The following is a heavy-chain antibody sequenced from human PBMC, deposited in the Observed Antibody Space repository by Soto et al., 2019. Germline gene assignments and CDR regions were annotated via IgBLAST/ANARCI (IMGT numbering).Heavy chain of an antibody. Sequence: QEQLVESGGGVVQPGRSLRLSCAASGFTFSTYGMHWVRQAPGKGLEWVAVTSFDGNNKYYADSVKGRFTISRDNFKNPLYLQMNSLRAEDTAVYYCAKDRTSSSWYYLYYYGMDVWGQGTTVTVSS. D-gene: IGHD6-13*01. V-gene: IGHV3-30*18. CDR2: TSFDGNNK. CDR1: GFTFSTYG. CDR3: AKDRTSSSWYYLYYYGMDV. J-gene: IGHJ6*02.